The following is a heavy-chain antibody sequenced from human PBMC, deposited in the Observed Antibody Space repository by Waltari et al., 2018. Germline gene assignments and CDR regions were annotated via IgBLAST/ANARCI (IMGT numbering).Heavy chain of an antibody. J-gene: IGHJ5*02. CDR1: GGTVGNNSPY. CDR3: VHSRMTLNWFDP. Sequence: QMHFEESGPGLLKPSETLSLICRVFGGTVGNNSPYWGWLRHSPQKGWQWIGSISSSGVTVFQPSLKSRAAMSLDRSKNEFSLRLTSVTAADTAIYYCVHSRMTLNWFDPWGQGTRVTVSS. V-gene: IGHV4-39*01. CDR2: ISSSGVT.